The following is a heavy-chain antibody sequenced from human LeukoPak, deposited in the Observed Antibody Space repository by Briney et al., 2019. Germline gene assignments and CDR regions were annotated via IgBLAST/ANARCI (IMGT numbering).Heavy chain of an antibody. J-gene: IGHJ4*02. D-gene: IGHD5-12*01. CDR1: RFTFSDYS. Sequence: PGRSLRLSCAASRFTFSDYSMHWVRQAPGKGLEWVAVISYDGSNKYYADSVKGRFTISRDNSKNTLYLQLNSLRAEDTAAYYCARDPTQWLRYGYFDYWGQGVLVTVSS. CDR2: ISYDGSNK. V-gene: IGHV3-30-3*01. CDR3: ARDPTQWLRYGYFDY.